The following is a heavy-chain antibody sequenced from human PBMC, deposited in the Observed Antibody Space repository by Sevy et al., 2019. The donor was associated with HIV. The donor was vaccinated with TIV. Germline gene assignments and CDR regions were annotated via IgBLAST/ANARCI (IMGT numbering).Heavy chain of an antibody. CDR2: ISYDGRNK. Sequence: GGSLRLSCAVSGIIFTTSGMHWVRQAPGKGLEWVAVISYDGRNKFHGDSVKGGFSISRDNSKNILYLQMNSLRVEDTAVYYCAKDFTGYNGMDVWGQGTMVTVSS. V-gene: IGHV3-30*18. CDR3: AKDFTGYNGMDV. J-gene: IGHJ6*02. D-gene: IGHD3-9*01. CDR1: GIIFTTSG.